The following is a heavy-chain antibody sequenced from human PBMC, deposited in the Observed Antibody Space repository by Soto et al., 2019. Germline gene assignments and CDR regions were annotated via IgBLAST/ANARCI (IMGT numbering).Heavy chain of an antibody. Sequence: GGSLRLSCAASGFTFSKYAMYWVRQAPGKGLEWVSAIDGSGGTTHYADSVKGRFTISRDNSKNTLYLQMTSLRAEDTAVYYCARERGKGYCISTSCSGLYYYGMDVWGQGTTVTVSS. V-gene: IGHV3-23*01. CDR1: GFTFSKYA. CDR2: IDGSGGTT. CDR3: ARERGKGYCISTSCSGLYYYGMDV. D-gene: IGHD2-2*01. J-gene: IGHJ6*02.